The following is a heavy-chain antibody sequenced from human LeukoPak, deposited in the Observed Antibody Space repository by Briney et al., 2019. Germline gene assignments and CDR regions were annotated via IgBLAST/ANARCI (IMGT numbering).Heavy chain of an antibody. CDR2: IYTSGST. J-gene: IGHJ5*02. CDR3: ARDATGEFDP. Sequence: SQTLSLTCTVSGGSISSGSYYWSWIRQPPGKGLEWIGRIYTSGSTNYNPSLKSRVTISVDTSKNQFSLKLSSVTAADTAVYYCARDATGEFDPWGQGTLVTVSS. V-gene: IGHV4-61*02. D-gene: IGHD7-27*01. CDR1: GGSISSGSYY.